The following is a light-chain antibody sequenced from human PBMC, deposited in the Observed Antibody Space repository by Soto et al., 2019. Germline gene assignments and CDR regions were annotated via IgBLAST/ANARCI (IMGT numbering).Light chain of an antibody. CDR1: SSDIGGYNY. J-gene: IGLJ1*01. Sequence: QSALTQPPSASGSPGQSVTISCTGTSSDIGGYNYVSWYQQHPGKAPKLIIYEVFKRPSGVPDRFSGSKSGNTASLTVSRLQDEDEADYFCGSYGGSSNFDVFGTGTKLTVL. CDR2: EVF. CDR3: GSYGGSSNFDV. V-gene: IGLV2-8*01.